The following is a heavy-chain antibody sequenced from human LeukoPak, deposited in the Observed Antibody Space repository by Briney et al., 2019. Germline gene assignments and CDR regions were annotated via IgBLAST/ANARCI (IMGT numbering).Heavy chain of an antibody. CDR3: TGTVDYGDYAVGAMDY. V-gene: IGHV3-49*03. D-gene: IGHD4-17*01. CDR1: GFTFGDYA. Sequence: PGGSLRLSCTASGFTFGDYAMSWFRQAPGKGLEWVAFIRSKAYGGTTEYAASVKGRFTISREDSKSIAYLQMNSLKTEDTAVYYCTGTVDYGDYAVGAMDYWGQGTLVTVSS. J-gene: IGHJ4*02. CDR2: IRSKAYGGTT.